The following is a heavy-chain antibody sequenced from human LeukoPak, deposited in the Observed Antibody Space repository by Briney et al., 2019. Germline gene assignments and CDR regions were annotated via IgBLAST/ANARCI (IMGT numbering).Heavy chain of an antibody. CDR2: FSYSGNT. J-gene: IGHJ4*02. V-gene: IGHV4-39*07. Sequence: SETLSLTCTVSGGSISSSSYYWGWIRQPPVKGLEWIGSFSYSGNTYYNPSLKSRVTISVDTSKNQFSLKMRSVTAADTAVYYCARGYYCSGGSCYSPHFDYWGQGTLVTVSS. CDR1: GGSISSSSYY. D-gene: IGHD2-15*01. CDR3: ARGYYCSGGSCYSPHFDY.